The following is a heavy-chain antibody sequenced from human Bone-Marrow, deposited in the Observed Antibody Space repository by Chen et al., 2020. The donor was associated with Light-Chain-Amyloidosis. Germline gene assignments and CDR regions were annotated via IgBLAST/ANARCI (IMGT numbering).Heavy chain of an antibody. Sequence: EVQLAQSGPEVKKPGESLKISCKGSGYTFPNYWIGWVRQMPGKGLEWMGVIYPDDSDARYSPSFEGQVAISADKSITTAYLQWRSLKDSDNAMYYCARRRDGYNFDYWGQGTLVTVSS. V-gene: IGHV5-51*01. D-gene: IGHD5-12*01. CDR1: GYTFPNYW. CDR2: IYPDDSDA. CDR3: ARRRDGYNFDY. J-gene: IGHJ4*02.